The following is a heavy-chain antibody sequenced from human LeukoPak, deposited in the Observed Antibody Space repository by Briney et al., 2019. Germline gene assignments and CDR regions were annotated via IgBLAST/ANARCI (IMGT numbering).Heavy chain of an antibody. Sequence: SQTLSLTCSVSGYSISRGYYWGWIRQPPGKGLEWIGYIYHSGSTYYNPSLKSRVTISVDRSKNQFSLKLSSVTAADTAVYYCARGTSVSTIPEDWFDPWGQGTLVTVSS. CDR3: ARGTSVSTIPEDWFDP. D-gene: IGHD2-2*01. J-gene: IGHJ5*02. CDR1: GYSISRGYY. CDR2: IYHSGST. V-gene: IGHV4-38-2*02.